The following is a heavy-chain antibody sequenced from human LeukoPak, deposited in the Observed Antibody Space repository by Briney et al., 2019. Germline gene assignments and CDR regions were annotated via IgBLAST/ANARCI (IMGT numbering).Heavy chain of an antibody. CDR2: IKHDGSET. Sequence: GGSLRLSCAASGFTISSYWMSWVRQVPGKGLESVAHIKHDGSETYYVDTVRGRFIISRDNAKNSLYLRMNSLRVEDTAVYHCARGPTDFDASDIWGHGTLVTVSS. J-gene: IGHJ3*02. V-gene: IGHV3-7*01. CDR1: GFTISSYW. CDR3: ARGPTDFDASDI.